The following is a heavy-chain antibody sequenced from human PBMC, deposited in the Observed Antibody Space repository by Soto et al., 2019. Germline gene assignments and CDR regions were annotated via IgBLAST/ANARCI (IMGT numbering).Heavy chain of an antibody. CDR3: AKDLEPFGEQLVRGFDY. J-gene: IGHJ4*02. D-gene: IGHD6-13*01. V-gene: IGHV3-23*01. CDR1: GFTFSSYA. CDR2: ISGSGGST. Sequence: GGSLRLSCAASGFTFSSYAMSWVRQAPGKGLEWVSAISGSGGSTYYADSVKGRFTISRDNSKNTLYLQMNSLRAEDTAVYYCAKDLEPFGEQLVRGFDYWGQGTLVTVSS.